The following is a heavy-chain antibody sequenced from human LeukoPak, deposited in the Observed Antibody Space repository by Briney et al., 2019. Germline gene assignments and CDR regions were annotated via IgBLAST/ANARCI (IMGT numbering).Heavy chain of an antibody. Sequence: GGSLRLSCAASGFTFSSYAMSWVRQAPGKGLEWVSAISGSGGSTYYADSVKGRFTISRDNSKNTLYLQMNSLRAEDTAVYYCAKAELVGYCSGGSCYSSVYYFDYWGQGTLVTVSS. D-gene: IGHD2-15*01. CDR3: AKAELVGYCSGGSCYSSVYYFDY. CDR2: ISGSGGST. V-gene: IGHV3-23*01. CDR1: GFTFSSYA. J-gene: IGHJ4*02.